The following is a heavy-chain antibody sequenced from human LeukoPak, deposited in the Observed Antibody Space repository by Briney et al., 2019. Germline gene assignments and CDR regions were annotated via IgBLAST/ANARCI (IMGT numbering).Heavy chain of an antibody. Sequence: ASVKVSCKASGYTLTNYYMHWVRQAPGQGLEWRGKISPSGGSTSYTQKFQGRVTMTRDTSTSTVYMELSSLRSEDTAVYYCARAADYYGSGSYYTPFDYWGQGTLVTVSS. J-gene: IGHJ4*02. CDR1: GYTLTNYY. V-gene: IGHV1-46*01. CDR2: ISPSGGST. CDR3: ARAADYYGSGSYYTPFDY. D-gene: IGHD3-10*01.